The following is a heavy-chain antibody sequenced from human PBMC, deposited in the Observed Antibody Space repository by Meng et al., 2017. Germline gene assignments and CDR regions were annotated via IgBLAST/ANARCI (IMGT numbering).Heavy chain of an antibody. CDR1: GYTFTSYA. J-gene: IGHJ5*02. CDR2: INTNTGNP. Sequence: GQLVQPGSELKKPGASGKVSCKASGYTFTSYAMNWVRQAPGQGLEWMGWINTNTGNPTYAQGFTGRFVFSLDTSVSTAYLQISSLKAEDTAVYYCARLVAGTFGQLFDPLGQGTLVTVSS. V-gene: IGHV7-4-1*02. CDR3: ARLVAGTFGQLFDP. D-gene: IGHD2-15*01.